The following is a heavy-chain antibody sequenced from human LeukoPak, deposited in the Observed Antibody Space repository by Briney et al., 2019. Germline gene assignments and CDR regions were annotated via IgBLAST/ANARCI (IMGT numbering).Heavy chain of an antibody. CDR3: ARDGMGAENAFDI. CDR2: IYYSGST. D-gene: IGHD3-16*01. CDR1: GGSISSYY. J-gene: IGHJ3*02. Sequence: PSETLSLTCTVSGGSISSYYWSWIRQPPGKGLEWIGYIYYSGSTNYNPSLKSRVTISVDTSKNQFFLKLSSVTAADTAVYYCARDGMGAENAFDIWGQGTMVTVSS. V-gene: IGHV4-59*01.